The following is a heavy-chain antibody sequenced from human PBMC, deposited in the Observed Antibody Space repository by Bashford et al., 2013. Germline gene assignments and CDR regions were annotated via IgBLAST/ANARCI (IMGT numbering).Heavy chain of an antibody. Sequence: VRQAPGKGLEWVSVIYSGGSTYYADSVKGRFTISRDISRNTLYLQMNSLRAEDTAVYYCASYMYSSGWYFDYVGPGNPGHRLL. V-gene: IGHV3-53*01. CDR3: ASYMYSSGWYFDY. D-gene: IGHD6-19*01. J-gene: IGHJ4*02. CDR2: IYSGGST.